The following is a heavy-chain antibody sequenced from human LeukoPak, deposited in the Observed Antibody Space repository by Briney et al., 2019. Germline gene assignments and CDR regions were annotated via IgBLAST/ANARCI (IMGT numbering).Heavy chain of an antibody. V-gene: IGHV3-64D*06. CDR2: ISSNEYDT. CDR3: VKDLNGTWSFDY. Sequence: GGSLRLSCSASGFTFSAYFMLWVRQAPGKGLEYVSSISSNEYDTYYADSVKGRFTISRDNSKNTLFLQMSSLRAEDTAVYYCVKDLNGTWSFDYWGQGTLVTVSS. CDR1: GFTFSAYF. D-gene: IGHD2-8*01. J-gene: IGHJ4*02.